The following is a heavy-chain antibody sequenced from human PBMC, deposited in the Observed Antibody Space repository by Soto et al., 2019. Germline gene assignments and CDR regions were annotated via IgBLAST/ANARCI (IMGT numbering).Heavy chain of an antibody. J-gene: IGHJ6*02. Sequence: QVQLVESGGGVVQPGRSLRLSCAASGFTFSRYGMHWVRQAPGKGLEWVAVIWYDGSNKYSADSVKGRFTISRDNSKNTLYLQMTSLRAEDTAVYYCAREGESDSSSSWDSHYYGMDVWGQGTTVTVSS. D-gene: IGHD2-2*01. CDR3: AREGESDSSSSWDSHYYGMDV. CDR1: GFTFSRYG. CDR2: IWYDGSNK. V-gene: IGHV3-33*01.